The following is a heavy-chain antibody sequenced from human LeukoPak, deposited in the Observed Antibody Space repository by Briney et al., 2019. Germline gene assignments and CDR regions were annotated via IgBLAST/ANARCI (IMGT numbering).Heavy chain of an antibody. J-gene: IGHJ4*02. CDR1: GGSISSYY. CDR2: IYYSGST. V-gene: IGHV4-59*01. CDR3: ARGRASAATPNDY. Sequence: PSETLSLTCTVSGGSISSYYWSWIRQPPGKGPEWIGYIYYSGSTNYNPSLKSRVTISVDTSKNQFSLKLSSVTAADTAVYYCARGRASAATPNDYWGQGTLVTVSS. D-gene: IGHD2-15*01.